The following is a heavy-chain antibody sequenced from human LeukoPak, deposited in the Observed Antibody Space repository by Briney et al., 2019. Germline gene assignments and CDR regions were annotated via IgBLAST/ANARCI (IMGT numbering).Heavy chain of an antibody. V-gene: IGHV3-11*03. CDR2: ICSSSSYT. J-gene: IGHJ4*02. D-gene: IGHD2-21*02. Sequence: GGSLRLSCAASGFTFSDYYMSWIRQAPGKGLEWVSYICSSSSYTNYADSVKGRFTISRDNAKNSLYLQMNSLRAEDTAVYYCARARGNCGGDCYPFDYWGQGTLVTVSS. CDR3: ARARGNCGGDCYPFDY. CDR1: GFTFSDYY.